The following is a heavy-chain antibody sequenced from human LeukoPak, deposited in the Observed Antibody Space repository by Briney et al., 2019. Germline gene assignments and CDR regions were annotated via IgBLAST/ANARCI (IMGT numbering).Heavy chain of an antibody. CDR1: GDSISSGGLY. J-gene: IGHJ6*02. Sequence: SETLSLTCTVSGDSISSGGLYWRWMRQHPGKGLEWIGYIYYSGSTYYNPSLKSRVTISVERSKNQFSLKLSSVTAADTAVYYCARGLYGSGSPYYYYGVDVWGQGTTVTVSS. CDR2: IYYSGST. D-gene: IGHD3-10*01. CDR3: ARGLYGSGSPYYYYGVDV. V-gene: IGHV4-31*03.